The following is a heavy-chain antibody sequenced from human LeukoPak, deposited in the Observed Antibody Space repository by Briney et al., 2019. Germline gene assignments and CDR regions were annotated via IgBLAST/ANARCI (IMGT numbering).Heavy chain of an antibody. Sequence: GGSLRLSCAASGFSFSSSWMSWVRQSPGKGLEWVANIKQDGSEKYYVDSVKGRFTISRDNSKNTLYLQMNSLRAEDTAVYYCAKDPDFWSGYGYWGQGTLVTVSS. CDR2: IKQDGSEK. CDR3: AKDPDFWSGYGY. CDR1: GFSFSSSW. V-gene: IGHV3-7*03. J-gene: IGHJ4*02. D-gene: IGHD3-3*01.